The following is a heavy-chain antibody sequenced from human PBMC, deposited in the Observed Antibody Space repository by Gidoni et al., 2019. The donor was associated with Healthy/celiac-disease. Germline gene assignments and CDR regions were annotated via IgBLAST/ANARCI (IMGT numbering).Heavy chain of an antibody. CDR2: IYYSGST. D-gene: IGHD5-18*01. V-gene: IGHV4-39*01. CDR1: GGSISSSSYY. Sequence: QLQLQESGPGLVKPSETLSLTCTVSGGSISSSSYYWGWIRQPPGKGLEWIGSIYYSGSTYYNPSLKSRVTISVDTSKNQFSLKLSSVTAADTAVYYCARHEGYSSSPDYWGQGTLVTVSS. J-gene: IGHJ4*02. CDR3: ARHEGYSSSPDY.